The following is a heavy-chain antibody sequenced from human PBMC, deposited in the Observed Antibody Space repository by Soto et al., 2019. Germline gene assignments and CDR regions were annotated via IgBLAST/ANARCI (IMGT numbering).Heavy chain of an antibody. V-gene: IGHV4-59*01. CDR1: GDSISGYY. CDR3: ARKSSSWSPFDY. CDR2: IYYSGST. J-gene: IGHJ4*02. D-gene: IGHD6-13*01. Sequence: PSETLSLTCTFSGDSISGYYWSWIRQPPGKGLEWIGYIYYSGSTNYNPSLKSRVTISVDTSKNQFSLNLSSVTAADTAVYYCARKSSSWSPFDYWGQGTLVTVSS.